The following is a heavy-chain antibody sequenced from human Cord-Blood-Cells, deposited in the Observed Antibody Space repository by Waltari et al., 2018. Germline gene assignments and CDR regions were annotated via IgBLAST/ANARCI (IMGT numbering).Heavy chain of an antibody. Sequence: QVQLVQSGAEVKKPGSSVKVSCQASGGTFSSYAISWVRLAPGQGLEWMGRIIPILCIANLAQEFQGKVTITGDETTSTANMELSSLRSEDTAVYYCAREDCSGGSCYYFDYWGQGTLVTVSS. J-gene: IGHJ4*02. CDR2: IIPILCIA. V-gene: IGHV1-69*04. D-gene: IGHD2-15*01. CDR1: GGTFSSYA. CDR3: AREDCSGGSCYYFDY.